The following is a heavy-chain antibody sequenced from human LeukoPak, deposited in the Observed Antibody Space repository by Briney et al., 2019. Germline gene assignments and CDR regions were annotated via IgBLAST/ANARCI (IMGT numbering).Heavy chain of an antibody. J-gene: IGHJ4*02. CDR3: ARGLGSYGKPGPFDY. D-gene: IGHD1-26*01. CDR2: INHSGSN. CDR1: GGSFSGYY. Sequence: PSETLSLTCAVYGGSFSGYYWSWIRQPPGKGLEWIGEINHSGSNNYNPSLKSRVTISVDTSKNQFSLKLSSVTAADTAVYYCARGLGSYGKPGPFDYWGQGTLVTVSS. V-gene: IGHV4-34*01.